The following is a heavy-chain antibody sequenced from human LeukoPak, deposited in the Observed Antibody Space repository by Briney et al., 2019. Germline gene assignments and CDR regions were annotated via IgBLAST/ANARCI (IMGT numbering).Heavy chain of an antibody. V-gene: IGHV3-21*01. CDR1: GFTFSSYS. CDR2: ISSSSSYI. D-gene: IGHD2-21*01. J-gene: IGHJ3*02. CDR3: ARDPIAGAFDI. Sequence: GGSLRLSCAASGFTFSSYSMNWVRQAPGKGLEWVSSISSSSSYIYYAGSVKGRFTISRDNAKNSLYLQMNSLRAEDTAVYYCARDPIAGAFDIWGQGTMVTVSS.